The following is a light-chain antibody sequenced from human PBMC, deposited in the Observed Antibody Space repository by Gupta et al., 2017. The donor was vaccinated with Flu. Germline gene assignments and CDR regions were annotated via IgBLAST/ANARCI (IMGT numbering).Light chain of an antibody. V-gene: IGLV2-8*01. J-gene: IGLJ3*02. CDR3: SAYAGNKNFDV. CDR2: EVN. Sequence: VHTTYTGSNSEVGSYKYVSWYQQHPGKAHKLMMYEVNRRPSGVPDRFSGSKSGNRASLTVSGLKAEDGSDYYGSAYAGNKNFDVFGVGTKLTVV. CDR1: NSEVGSYKY.